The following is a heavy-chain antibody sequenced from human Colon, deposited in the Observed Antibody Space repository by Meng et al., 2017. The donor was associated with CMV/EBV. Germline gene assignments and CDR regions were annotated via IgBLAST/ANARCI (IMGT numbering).Heavy chain of an antibody. J-gene: IGHJ4*02. Sequence: GESLKISCAASGFTFSSYSMNWVRQAPGKGLEWASSISSSSSYIYYADSVKGRFTISRDNAKNSLYLQMNSLRAEDTAVYYCARDHPSGYYYAFDYWGQGTLVTVSS. CDR2: ISSSSSYI. CDR1: GFTFSSYS. D-gene: IGHD3-22*01. V-gene: IGHV3-21*01. CDR3: ARDHPSGYYYAFDY.